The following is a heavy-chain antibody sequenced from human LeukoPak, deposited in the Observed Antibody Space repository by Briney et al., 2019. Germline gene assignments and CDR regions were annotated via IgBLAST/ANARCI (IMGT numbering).Heavy chain of an antibody. CDR3: ARLEPPPFDY. J-gene: IGHJ4*02. CDR1: GFTFSSYA. Sequence: GGSLRLSCAASGFTFSSYAMHWVRQAPGKGLEWVAVISYDGSNKYYADSVKGRFTISRDNSKNTLYLQMNSLRAEDAAVYYCARLEPPPFDYWGQGTLVTVSS. D-gene: IGHD1-1*01. V-gene: IGHV3-30*04. CDR2: ISYDGSNK.